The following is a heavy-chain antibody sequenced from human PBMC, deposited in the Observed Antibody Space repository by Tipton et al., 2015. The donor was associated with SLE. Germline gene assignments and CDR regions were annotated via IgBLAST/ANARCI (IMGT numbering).Heavy chain of an antibody. CDR3: ARDYYYYGMDV. Sequence: TLSLTCTVSGGSIRSGRYYWSWIRQPAGKGLEWIGHIYTSGCTNYKPSLKRRVTISVDTSKNQFSLKLSSVTAADTAVYYCARDYYYYGMDVWGQGTTVTVSS. CDR1: GGSIRSGRYY. CDR2: IYTSGCT. J-gene: IGHJ6*02. V-gene: IGHV4-61*09.